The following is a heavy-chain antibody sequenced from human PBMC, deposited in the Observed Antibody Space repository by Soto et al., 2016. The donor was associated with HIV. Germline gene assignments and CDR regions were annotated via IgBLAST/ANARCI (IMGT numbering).Heavy chain of an antibody. CDR2: IYYTGST. D-gene: IGHD3-22*01. J-gene: IGHJ4*02. Sequence: QVQLQESGPGLVKPAQTLSLTCTVSGGSISSGGFYWSWIRQHPGKGLEWIGYIYYTGSTYYSPSLKSRVIMSLDTPKNQFSLKLRSVTAADTAMYYCARESDPNYYDHSGFDYWAREPWSPSPQ. CDR1: GGSISSGGFY. V-gene: IGHV4-31*03. CDR3: ARESDPNYYDHSGFDY.